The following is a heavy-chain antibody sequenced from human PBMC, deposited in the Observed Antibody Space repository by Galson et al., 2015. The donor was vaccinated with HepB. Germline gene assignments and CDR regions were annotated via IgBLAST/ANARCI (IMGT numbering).Heavy chain of an antibody. CDR3: ARSPRYWGTYLTYFDY. V-gene: IGHV6-1*01. Sequence: CAISGDSVSSNSAAWYWIRQSPSRGLEWLGRTYYRSKWYYDYAVSVKSRITINPDTSNNQFSLQLNSVTPEDTAVYYCARSPRYWGTYLTYFDYWGQGTLVTVSS. J-gene: IGHJ4*02. CDR1: GDSVSSNSAA. CDR2: TYYRSKWYY. D-gene: IGHD1-26*01.